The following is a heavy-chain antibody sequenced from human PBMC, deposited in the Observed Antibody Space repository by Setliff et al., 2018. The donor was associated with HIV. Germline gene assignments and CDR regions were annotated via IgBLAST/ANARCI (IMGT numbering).Heavy chain of an antibody. D-gene: IGHD5-12*01. CDR1: GDSISSGSHY. V-gene: IGHV4-61*09. CDR3: ARRSGFALDY. J-gene: IGHJ4*02. CDR2: IYTGGNA. Sequence: PSETLSLTCTVSGDSISSGSHYWSWIRQPAGKGLEWIGHIYTGGNANYNPSLQSRVTISVDTSKNQFSLKLSSVTAADTAVYYCARRSGFALDYWGQGTLVTVSS.